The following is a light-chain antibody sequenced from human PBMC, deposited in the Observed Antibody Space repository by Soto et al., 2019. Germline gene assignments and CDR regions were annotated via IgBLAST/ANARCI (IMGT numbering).Light chain of an antibody. CDR1: SSDVGGYNY. J-gene: IGLJ2*01. CDR2: DVN. Sequence: QSALTQPRSVSGSPGQSVTISCTGTSSDVGGYNYVSWYQQHPGKAPKLMIYDVNKRPSGVPDRFSGSKSGNTASLTISGLPAEDEADYYCCSYAGSYTLVFGGGTKVTVL. V-gene: IGLV2-11*01. CDR3: CSYAGSYTLV.